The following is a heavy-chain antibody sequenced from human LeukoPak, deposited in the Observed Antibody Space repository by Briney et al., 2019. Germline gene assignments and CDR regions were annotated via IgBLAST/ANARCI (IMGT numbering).Heavy chain of an antibody. D-gene: IGHD6-13*01. CDR2: IYHSGST. Sequence: SKTLSLTCTVSGGSINSYSWSWIRQPPGKGLEWIGYIYHSGSTYYNPSLKSRVTISVDRSKNQFSLKLSSVTAADTAVYYCATGLRAAAGNSQVRENWFAPFGHGILV. J-gene: IGHJ5*02. CDR3: ATGLRAAAGNSQVRENWFAP. CDR1: GGSINSYS. V-gene: IGHV4-30-2*01.